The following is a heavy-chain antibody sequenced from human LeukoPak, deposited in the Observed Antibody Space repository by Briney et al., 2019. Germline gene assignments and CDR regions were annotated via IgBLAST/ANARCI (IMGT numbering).Heavy chain of an antibody. CDR1: GFTFNYYA. J-gene: IGHJ5*02. D-gene: IGHD4-17*01. CDR2: ISSSGYNT. V-gene: IGHV3-23*01. Sequence: PGGSLRLSCAASGFTFNYYAMNWVRQAPGKGLEWVSGISSSGYNTYYADSVKGPFTISRDNSENTLYLQMDTLRAEDTALYYCAKDRSGGTTTTVMVAWGQGTLVTVSS. CDR3: AKDRSGGTTTTVMVA.